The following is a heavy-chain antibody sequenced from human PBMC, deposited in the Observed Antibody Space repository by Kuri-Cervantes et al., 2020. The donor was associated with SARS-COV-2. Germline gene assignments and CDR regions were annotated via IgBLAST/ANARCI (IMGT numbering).Heavy chain of an antibody. J-gene: IGHJ5*02. V-gene: IGHV1-69*13. CDR3: ARSQGYCTANSCPWNWFDP. D-gene: IGHD2-8*02. CDR2: IIPIFGTA. CDR1: GGAFSSYA. Sequence: SVKVSCKASGGAFSSYAISWVRQAPGQGLEWMGGIIPIFGTANYAQKFQGRVTITADESTSTAYMEVNSLTSEDTAVYFCARSQGYCTANSCPWNWFDPWGQGTQVTVSS.